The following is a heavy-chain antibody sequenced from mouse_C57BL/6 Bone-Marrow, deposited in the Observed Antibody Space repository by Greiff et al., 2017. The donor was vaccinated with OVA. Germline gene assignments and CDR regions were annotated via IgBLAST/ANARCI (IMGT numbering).Heavy chain of an antibody. J-gene: IGHJ3*01. CDR2: IDPETGGT. Sequence: QVQLKESGAELVRPGASVTLSCKASGYTFTDYEMHWVKQTPVHGLEWIGAIDPETGGTAYNQKFKGKAILTADKSSSTAYMELRSLTSEDSAVYYCTRSSSGPPWGQGTLVTVSA. CDR3: TRSSSGPP. CDR1: GYTFTDYE. V-gene: IGHV1-15*01. D-gene: IGHD3-2*02.